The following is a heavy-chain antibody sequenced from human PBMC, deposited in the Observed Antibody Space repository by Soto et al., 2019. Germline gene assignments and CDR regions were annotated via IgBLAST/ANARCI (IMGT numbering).Heavy chain of an antibody. CDR1: GSTVSDYY. Sequence: KVDCKASGSTVSDYYIHWVRQAPGQGLEWMGWINPNSGGTKYAPKFQGGVTMTRDTSITTAYMELSRLRSGDTAVYYCAREPATAKPEGVDFWGQGTLVTVSS. CDR2: INPNSGGT. CDR3: AREPATAKPEGVDF. J-gene: IGHJ4*02. V-gene: IGHV1-2*02. D-gene: IGHD1-1*01.